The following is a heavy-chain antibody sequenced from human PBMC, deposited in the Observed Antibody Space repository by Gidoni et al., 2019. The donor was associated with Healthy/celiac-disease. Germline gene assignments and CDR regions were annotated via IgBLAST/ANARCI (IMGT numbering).Heavy chain of an antibody. CDR3: ARDLNVAVYYYMDV. D-gene: IGHD5-12*01. CDR1: GFTFSSYG. J-gene: IGHJ6*03. V-gene: IGHV3-33*01. Sequence: QVQLVESGGGVVQPGRSLRLSCAASGFTFSSYGMHWVRQAPGKGLEWVAVIWYDGSNKYYADSVKGRFTISRDNSKNTLYLQMNSLRAEDTAVYYCARDLNVAVYYYMDVWGKGTTVTVSS. CDR2: IWYDGSNK.